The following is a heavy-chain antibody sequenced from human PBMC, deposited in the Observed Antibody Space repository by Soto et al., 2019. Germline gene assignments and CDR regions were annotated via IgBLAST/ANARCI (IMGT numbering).Heavy chain of an antibody. CDR2: IYYSGST. Sequence: SETLSLTCTVSGGSISSGDYYWSWIRKPPGKGLAWIGYIYYSGSTYYNPSLKSRVTISADTPNNQLSLKLSSVTAAAAAVYYCVRLAVAGTYSDYFDYWGQVTLGTFAT. J-gene: IGHJ4*02. V-gene: IGHV4-30-4*01. CDR3: VRLAVAGTYSDYFDY. CDR1: GGSISSGDYY. D-gene: IGHD6-19*01.